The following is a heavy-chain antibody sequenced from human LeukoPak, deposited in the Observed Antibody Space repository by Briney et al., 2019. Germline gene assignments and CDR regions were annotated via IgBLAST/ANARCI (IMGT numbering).Heavy chain of an antibody. CDR2: INHSGST. Sequence: PGGSLRLSCAASGFTFSSYAMSWIRQPPGKGLEWIGEINHSGSTNYNPSLKSRVTISVDTSKNQFSLKLSSVTAADTAVYYCARTHAVAGTRGYNDAFDIWGQGTMVTVSS. CDR3: ARTHAVAGTRGYNDAFDI. J-gene: IGHJ3*02. CDR1: GFTFSSYA. D-gene: IGHD6-19*01. V-gene: IGHV4-34*01.